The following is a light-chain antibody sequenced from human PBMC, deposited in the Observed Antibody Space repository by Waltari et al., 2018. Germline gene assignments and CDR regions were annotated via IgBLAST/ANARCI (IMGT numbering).Light chain of an antibody. V-gene: IGKV3-20*01. Sequence: EVVLTQFPDPLFFSPGERAVLFGKASPRLGANPLAWAQQKPAQAPRLLIYDTSSGAADIASRFSGGGSGTDSTLAISRLEPEDLAVYYYHQWVYSPRTFGQGTVLEIK. J-gene: IGKJ2*02. CDR1: PRLGANP. CDR3: HQWVYSPRT. CDR2: DTS.